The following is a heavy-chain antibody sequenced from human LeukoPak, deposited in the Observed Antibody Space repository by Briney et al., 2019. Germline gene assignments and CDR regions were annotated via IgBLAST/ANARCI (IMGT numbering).Heavy chain of an antibody. CDR1: GGTFSSYA. D-gene: IGHD4-17*01. Sequence: ASVKVFCKASGGTFSSYAISWVRQAPGQGLEWMGGIIPIFGTANYAQKFQGRVTITTDESTSTAYMELSSLRSEDTAVYYCARVVDGDYGPYFDYWGQGTLVTVSS. V-gene: IGHV1-69*05. CDR2: IIPIFGTA. J-gene: IGHJ4*02. CDR3: ARVVDGDYGPYFDY.